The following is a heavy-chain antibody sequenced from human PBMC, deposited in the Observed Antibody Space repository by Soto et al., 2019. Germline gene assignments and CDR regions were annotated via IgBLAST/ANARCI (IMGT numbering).Heavy chain of an antibody. J-gene: IGHJ3*02. CDR2: ISHSGST. CDR1: NGSFSVYY. D-gene: IGHD2-2*01. Sequence: SETLSLTCAVYNGSFSVYYWTWIRQPPGKGLEWIGEISHSGSTNYNPSLKSRVTISVDTSKNQFSLKLSSVTAADTAVYYCARDSTRRGACDIWGQGTMVTVSS. CDR3: ARDSTRRGACDI. V-gene: IGHV4-34*01.